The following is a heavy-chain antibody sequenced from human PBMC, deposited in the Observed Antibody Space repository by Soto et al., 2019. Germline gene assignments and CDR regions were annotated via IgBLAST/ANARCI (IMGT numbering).Heavy chain of an antibody. CDR2: INHSGST. CDR1: GGSFSGYY. V-gene: IGHV4-34*01. CDR3: DIVSRGSSSVDS. D-gene: IGHD6-6*01. Sequence: PSETLSLTCAVYGGSFSGYYWTWIRQPPGTGLEWIGEINHSGSTNYNPSLKSRVTISVDTPKNQFSLKLTSVTDANTDVYYCDIVSRGSSSVDSWCQAKLVSVS. J-gene: IGHJ4*02.